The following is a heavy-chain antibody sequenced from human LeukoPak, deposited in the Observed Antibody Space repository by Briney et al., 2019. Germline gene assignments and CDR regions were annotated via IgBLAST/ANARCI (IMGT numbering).Heavy chain of an antibody. D-gene: IGHD1-14*01. CDR2: IWYDGGYK. J-gene: IGHJ6*03. CDR3: AKADRTGSFSSHYMDV. Sequence: GGSLRLSCAASGFTFSRYGMHWVRQAPGKGLEWVAVIWYDGGYKYNADSVKGRFTISRDNSKNTLYLQMNSLRAEDTAVYYCAKADRTGSFSSHYMDVWGKGTTVTVSS. V-gene: IGHV3-33*06. CDR1: GFTFSRYG.